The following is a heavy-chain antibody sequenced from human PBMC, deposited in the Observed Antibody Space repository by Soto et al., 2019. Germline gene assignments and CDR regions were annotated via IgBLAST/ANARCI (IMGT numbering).Heavy chain of an antibody. J-gene: IGHJ6*02. CDR3: ARLYYDYV. CDR1: GFTFGTYS. D-gene: IGHD3-3*01. Sequence: GRSMRLSCAPAGFTFGTYSMNWVRHAAGKGLEWIAYISYDGNTIQYTDSRTGRLTISRDNAKNSLYRQMNSQTDQDPAVYYCARLYYDYVWGQGTTVTVSS. V-gene: IGHV3-48*02. CDR2: ISYDGNTI.